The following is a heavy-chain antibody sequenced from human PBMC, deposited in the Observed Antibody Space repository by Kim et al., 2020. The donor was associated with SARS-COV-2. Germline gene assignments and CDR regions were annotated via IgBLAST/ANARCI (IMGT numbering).Heavy chain of an antibody. V-gene: IGHV4-59*13. Sequence: SETLSLTCTVSGGSISSYYWSWIRQPPGKGLEWIGYIYYSGSTNYNPSLKSRVTISVDTSKNQFSLKLSSVTAADTAVYYCARGLWGYGDPYYYYGMDVWGQGTTVTVSS. CDR2: IYYSGST. CDR3: ARGLWGYGDPYYYYGMDV. D-gene: IGHD4-17*01. J-gene: IGHJ6*02. CDR1: GGSISSYY.